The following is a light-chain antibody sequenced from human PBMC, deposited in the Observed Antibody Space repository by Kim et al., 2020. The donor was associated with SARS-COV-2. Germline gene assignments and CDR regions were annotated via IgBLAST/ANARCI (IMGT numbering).Light chain of an antibody. CDR3: QQYSDYPWT. Sequence: IQMTQSPSTLYASVGDRVTITCRASQGISSWLAWYQQKPGKAPNLLIYKASSLESGVPSRFSGSGSGTEFTLTISSLQPDDFATYYCQQYSDYPWTFGQGTKVEIK. CDR2: KAS. J-gene: IGKJ1*01. V-gene: IGKV1-5*03. CDR1: QGISSW.